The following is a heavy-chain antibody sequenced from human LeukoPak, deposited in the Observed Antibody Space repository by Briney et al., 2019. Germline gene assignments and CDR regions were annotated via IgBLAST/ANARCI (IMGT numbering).Heavy chain of an antibody. J-gene: IGHJ4*02. Sequence: GGSLRLSCAATKFTFSSYWMSSVRQAPGKGMELVAYMNQLGNEKNFLDSVKGRFTISRDNAKNSLYLQMNSLRAEDTAVYYCARGTYYYEFWGQGTLVTVSS. D-gene: IGHD3-16*01. CDR2: MNQLGNEK. CDR3: ARGTYYYEF. V-gene: IGHV3-7*04. CDR1: KFTFSSYW.